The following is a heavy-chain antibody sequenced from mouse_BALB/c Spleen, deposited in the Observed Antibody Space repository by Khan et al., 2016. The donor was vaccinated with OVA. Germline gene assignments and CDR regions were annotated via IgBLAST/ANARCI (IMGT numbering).Heavy chain of an antibody. CDR2: ILPGSGST. Sequence: QVQLQQPGAELMKPGASVKISCKATGYTFSSYGIEWVKQRPGHGLEWIGEILPGSGSTNYNEKFKGKATFTADTSSNTAYMQINSLTSEDSAVYYCTRAGNYRDYFDYWGQGTTLTVSS. V-gene: IGHV1-9*01. CDR3: TRAGNYRDYFDY. CDR1: GYTFSSYG. J-gene: IGHJ2*01. D-gene: IGHD2-1*01.